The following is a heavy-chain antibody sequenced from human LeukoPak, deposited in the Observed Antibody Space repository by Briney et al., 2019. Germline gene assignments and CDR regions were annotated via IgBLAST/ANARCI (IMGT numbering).Heavy chain of an antibody. D-gene: IGHD3-3*01. CDR1: GGTFSSYA. CDR2: IFPIFGTA. CDR3: ARDADFWSGRHYYFDH. Sequence: SVKVSCMASGGTFSSYAISWVRQAPGQGLEWMGGIFPIFGTANYAQKFQGRGTITADESTSTAYMELSSLRSEDTAVYYCARDADFWSGRHYYFDHWGQGTLVTVSS. J-gene: IGHJ4*01. V-gene: IGHV1-69*13.